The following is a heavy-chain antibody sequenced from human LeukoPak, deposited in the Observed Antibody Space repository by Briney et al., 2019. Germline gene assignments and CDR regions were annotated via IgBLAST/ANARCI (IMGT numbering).Heavy chain of an antibody. Sequence: PSETLSLTCTVSGGSISSYYWSWIRQPPGKGLEWIGYIYYSGSTNYNPSLKSRVTISVDTSKNQFSLKLSSVTAADTAVYYCARDVRGGGDYYYYGMDVWGQGTTVTVSS. V-gene: IGHV4-59*01. D-gene: IGHD3-10*01. CDR2: IYYSGST. J-gene: IGHJ6*02. CDR1: GGSISSYY. CDR3: ARDVRGGGDYYYYGMDV.